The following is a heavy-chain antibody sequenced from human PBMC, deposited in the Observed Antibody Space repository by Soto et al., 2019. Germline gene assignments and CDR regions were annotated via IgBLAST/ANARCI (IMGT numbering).Heavy chain of an antibody. CDR2: SNYGGPT. V-gene: IGHV4-39*01. D-gene: IGHD6-13*01. CDR1: GGAINSTVYY. Sequence: PSETLSLTCTGSGGAINSTVYYWGWIRQPPGKGLEWIGSSNYGGPTYYSPSLQSRVTISLDTAKNHFSLNLRSVTAADTAVYYCARHGAYSTSVYYYYGMDVWGKGPMVTVSS. J-gene: IGHJ6*04. CDR3: ARHGAYSTSVYYYYGMDV.